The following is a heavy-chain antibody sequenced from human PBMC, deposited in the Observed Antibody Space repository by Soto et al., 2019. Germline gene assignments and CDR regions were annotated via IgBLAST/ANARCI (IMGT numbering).Heavy chain of an antibody. CDR1: GFTFSGYW. D-gene: IGHD4-17*01. V-gene: IGHV3-74*01. J-gene: IGHJ4*02. Sequence: EVQLVESGGGLVQPGGSLRLSCAVSGFTFSGYWMHWVRHAPGKGLVWVSRINSDGGTTSYADSVKGRFTISRDNAKNALYLQMDSLRAEDTAVYYGASAKIGDYFQVYWGQGTLVTVSS. CDR3: ASAKIGDYFQVY. CDR2: INSDGGTT.